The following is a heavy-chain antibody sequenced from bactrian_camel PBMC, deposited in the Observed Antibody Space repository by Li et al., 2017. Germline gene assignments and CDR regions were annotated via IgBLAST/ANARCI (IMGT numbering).Heavy chain of an antibody. V-gene: IGHV3S40*01. J-gene: IGHJ4*01. CDR2: INMGGSRR. CDR1: GGIFSTYN. Sequence: DVQLVESGGGLVQPGGSLRLSCVGSGGIFSTYNMSWVRQAPGKGPEWVSAINMGGSRRYYADSLKGRLTISRDNAKNTVTLQMNSLKPEDTALYYWGQGTQVTVS.